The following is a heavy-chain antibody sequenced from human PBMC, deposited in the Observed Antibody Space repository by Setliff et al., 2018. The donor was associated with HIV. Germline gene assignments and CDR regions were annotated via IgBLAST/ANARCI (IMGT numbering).Heavy chain of an antibody. CDR1: GFTFDDYT. Sequence: GGSLRLSCAASGFTFDDYTMHWVRQAPGKGLEWVSIISWDGGNTYYADSVKGRFTNSRDNSKNSLYLQMNSLRTEDTALYYCVKNIGGYSSSSVFDYWGQGTLVTVSS. CDR2: ISWDGGNT. CDR3: VKNIGGYSSSSVFDY. J-gene: IGHJ4*02. D-gene: IGHD6-6*01. V-gene: IGHV3-43*01.